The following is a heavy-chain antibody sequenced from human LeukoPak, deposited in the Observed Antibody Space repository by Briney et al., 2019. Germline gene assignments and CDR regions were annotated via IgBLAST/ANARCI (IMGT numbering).Heavy chain of an antibody. D-gene: IGHD3-22*01. V-gene: IGHV3-30*02. J-gene: IGHJ4*02. Sequence: GGSLRLSCAASGFIFSSYGMHWVRQAPGKGLEWVAFIRYDGSKKYYADSVKGRFTISRDNSKNTLYLQMNSLRAEDTAVYYCARVLHKRNYDSSVYYGYWGQGSLVTVSS. CDR1: GFIFSSYG. CDR2: IRYDGSKK. CDR3: ARVLHKRNYDSSVYYGY.